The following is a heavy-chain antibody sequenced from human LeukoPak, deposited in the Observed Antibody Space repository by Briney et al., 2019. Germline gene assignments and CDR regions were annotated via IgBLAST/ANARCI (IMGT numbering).Heavy chain of an antibody. CDR1: GGSISSYY. CDR2: IYYSGST. V-gene: IGHV4-59*01. Sequence: SETLSLTCTVSGGSISSYYWSWIRQPPGKGLEWIGYIYYSGSTNYNPSLKSRVTISVDTSKNQFSLKLRSVTAADTAVYYCARDPEADAFDIWGQGTMVTVSS. J-gene: IGHJ3*02. CDR3: ARDPEADAFDI. D-gene: IGHD1-14*01.